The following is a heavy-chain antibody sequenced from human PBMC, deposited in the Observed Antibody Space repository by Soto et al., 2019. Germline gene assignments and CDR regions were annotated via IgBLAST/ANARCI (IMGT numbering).Heavy chain of an antibody. CDR3: ARKGGPRITMIVVVITTLPPYFDY. CDR2: INHSGST. D-gene: IGHD3-22*01. V-gene: IGHV4-34*01. J-gene: IGHJ4*02. Sequence: SETLSLTCAVYGGSFSGYYWSWIRQPPGKGLEWIGEINHSGSTNYNPSLKSRVTISVDTSKNQFSLKLSSVTAADTAVYYCARKGGPRITMIVVVITTLPPYFDYWGQGNLVTVSS. CDR1: GGSFSGYY.